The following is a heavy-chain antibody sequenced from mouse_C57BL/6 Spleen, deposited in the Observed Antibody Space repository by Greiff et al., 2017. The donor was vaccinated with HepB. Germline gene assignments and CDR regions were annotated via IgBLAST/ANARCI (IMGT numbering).Heavy chain of an antibody. CDR1: GFTFSDYY. CDR3: ARQDDGYPSYAMDY. D-gene: IGHD2-3*01. J-gene: IGHJ4*01. Sequence: EVKLMESGGGLVQPGGSLKLSCAASGFTFSDYYMYWVRQTPEKRLEWVAYISNGGGSNYYPDTVKGRFTISRDNAKNTLYLQMSRLKSEDTAMYYCARQDDGYPSYAMDYWGQGTSVTVSS. CDR2: ISNGGGSN. V-gene: IGHV5-12*01.